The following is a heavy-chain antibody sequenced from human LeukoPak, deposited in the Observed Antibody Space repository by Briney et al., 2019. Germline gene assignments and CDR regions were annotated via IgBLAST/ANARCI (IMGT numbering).Heavy chain of an antibody. CDR2: IYYSGST. CDR1: GGSISSGDYY. Sequence: PSQTLSLTCTVSGGSISSGDYYWSWIRQPPGKGLEWIGYIYYSGSTYYNPSLKSRVTISVDTSKNQFSLKLSSVTAADTAVYYCARAHDSSGYYHNYYMDVWGKGTTVTVSS. CDR3: ARAHDSSGYYHNYYMDV. D-gene: IGHD3-22*01. J-gene: IGHJ6*03. V-gene: IGHV4-30-4*08.